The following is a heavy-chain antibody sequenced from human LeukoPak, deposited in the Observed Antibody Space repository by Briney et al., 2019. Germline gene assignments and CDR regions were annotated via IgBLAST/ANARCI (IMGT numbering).Heavy chain of an antibody. CDR3: ARDWGVYGGNSGVVNNPFDY. Sequence: GGSLRLSCAASGFTFDDYAVHWVRQAPGKGLEWVSGISWNSGSTGYADSVKGRFTISRDNAKNSLYLQMNSLRAEDTALYYCARDWGVYGGNSGVVNNPFDYWGQGTLVTVSS. V-gene: IGHV3-9*01. D-gene: IGHD4-23*01. CDR1: GFTFDDYA. CDR2: ISWNSGST. J-gene: IGHJ4*02.